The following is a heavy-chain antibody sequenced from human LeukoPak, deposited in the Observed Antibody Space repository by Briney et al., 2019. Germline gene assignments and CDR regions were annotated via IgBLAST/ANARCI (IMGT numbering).Heavy chain of an antibody. D-gene: IGHD2-2*02. V-gene: IGHV3-23*01. Sequence: GGSLGLSCEASGFTFGNYAMNWVRQAPGKGLEWVSTISGTGSSTYYADSAKGRFTISRDNSKDTLFLQLNSLTAADTAMYFCAKASVAIPQYCNSWGQGTLVTVSS. J-gene: IGHJ5*02. CDR3: AKASVAIPQYCNS. CDR2: ISGTGSST. CDR1: GFTFGNYA.